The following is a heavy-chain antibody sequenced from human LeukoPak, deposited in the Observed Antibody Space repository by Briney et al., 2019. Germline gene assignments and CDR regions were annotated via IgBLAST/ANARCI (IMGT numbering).Heavy chain of an antibody. Sequence: GESLKISCKGSGYRFTSYWIAWVRQMPGKGLEWMGIIYPGDSDTRYSPSFQGQVTISADKSISTAYLQWSSLKASDTAMYYCARRGYSYGYLYDYWGQGTLVTVSS. V-gene: IGHV5-51*01. CDR2: IYPGDSDT. CDR1: GYRFTSYW. J-gene: IGHJ4*02. CDR3: ARRGYSYGYLYDY. D-gene: IGHD5-18*01.